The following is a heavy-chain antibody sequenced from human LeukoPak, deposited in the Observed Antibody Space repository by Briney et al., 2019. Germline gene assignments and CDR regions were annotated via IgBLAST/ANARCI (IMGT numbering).Heavy chain of an antibody. V-gene: IGHV4-38-2*02. CDR2: IDGSGRT. CDR3: SRVPHNCSGDRCYSRWFDP. Sequence: SETLSLTCTVSGYSISSGYLWGWIRQPPGKGLEWIGSIDGSGRTYYNPSLKSRVTISLDTSRNRFVMKMTSVTAANTPAYFLSRVPHNCSGDRCYSRWFDPWGQGTLVIVSS. J-gene: IGHJ5*02. CDR1: GYSISSGYL. D-gene: IGHD2-15*01.